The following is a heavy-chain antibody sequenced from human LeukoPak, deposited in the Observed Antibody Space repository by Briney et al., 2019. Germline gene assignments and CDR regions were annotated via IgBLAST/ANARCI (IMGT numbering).Heavy chain of an antibody. CDR2: ISSSGSTI. Sequence: GGSLRLSCAASGFTFSSYEMNWVRQAPGKWLEWVSYISSSGSTIYYADSVKGRFTISRDNAKNSLYLQMNSLRAEDTAVYYCARANGGGVDYWGQGTLVTVSS. CDR3: ARANGGGVDY. V-gene: IGHV3-48*03. D-gene: IGHD2-21*01. CDR1: GFTFSSYE. J-gene: IGHJ4*02.